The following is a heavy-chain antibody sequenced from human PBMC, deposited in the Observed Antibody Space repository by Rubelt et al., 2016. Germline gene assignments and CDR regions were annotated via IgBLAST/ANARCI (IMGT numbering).Heavy chain of an antibody. CDR2: IYHSGST. Sequence: QVQLQESGPGLVKPSETLSLTCTVSGYSIRSGYYWGWIRQPPGKGLEWIGSIYHSGSTYYNSSLKSRVTISVDTSKNQGYLKLSVVAAADTAAEQCAREMMMGLEPLDWFDAGGQGTLVTV. D-gene: IGHD1-26*01. CDR1: GYSIRSGYY. V-gene: IGHV4-38-2*02. J-gene: IGHJ5*02. CDR3: AREMMMGLEPLDWFDA.